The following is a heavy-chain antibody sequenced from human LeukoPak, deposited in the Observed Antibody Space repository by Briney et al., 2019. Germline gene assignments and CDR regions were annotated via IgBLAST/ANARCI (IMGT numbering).Heavy chain of an antibody. J-gene: IGHJ4*02. Sequence: PGGSLRLSCAASGFTFSSYEMNWVRQAPGKGLEWVSYISSSGSTIYYADSVKGRFTISRDNAKKSLYLQMNSLRAEDTALYYCAKAPVTSCRGAFCYPFDSWGQGTLVTVSS. CDR1: GFTFSSYE. D-gene: IGHD2-15*01. V-gene: IGHV3-48*03. CDR2: ISSSGSTI. CDR3: AKAPVTSCRGAFCYPFDS.